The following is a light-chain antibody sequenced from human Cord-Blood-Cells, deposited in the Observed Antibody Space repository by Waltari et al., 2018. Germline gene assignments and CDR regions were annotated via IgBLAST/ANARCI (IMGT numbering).Light chain of an antibody. J-gene: IGLJ2*01. Sequence: QSALTQPPSASGSPGQSVTISCTGTSSDVGGYNYVSWYQQHPGKAPKRMIYEVSKRPSGVPDRCPGSKSGNTASLTVSGLQAEDEADYYCSSYAGSNNLVFGGGTKLTVL. CDR1: SSDVGGYNY. CDR2: EVS. CDR3: SSYAGSNNLV. V-gene: IGLV2-8*01.